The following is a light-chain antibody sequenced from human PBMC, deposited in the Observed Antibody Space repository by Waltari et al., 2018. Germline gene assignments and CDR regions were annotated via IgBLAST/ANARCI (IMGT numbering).Light chain of an antibody. CDR2: GVS. J-gene: IGKJ5*01. V-gene: IGKV3-15*01. CDR3: QQYNNWPSIT. CDR1: QGVSNS. Sequence: ETVMTQSPATLSASPGERVALSCRASQGVSNSLAWYQEKPGQPPRLLIYGVSTRATGIPARFGGSGSGTEFTLTINSLQSEDFGVYYCQQYNNWPSITFGQGTRLEI.